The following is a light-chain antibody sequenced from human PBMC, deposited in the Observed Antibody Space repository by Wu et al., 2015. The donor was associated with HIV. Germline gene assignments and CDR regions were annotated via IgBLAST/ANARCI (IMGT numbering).Light chain of an antibody. CDR1: QGVGSD. V-gene: IGKV1-13*02. Sequence: AMQLTQSPSTLSASVGDSVTITCRASQGVGSDLAWYQHKPGSSPKLLIYAASELESGVPSRFSGSGSGTDFTLTISRLQPEDFAVYYCQQYGSSSYTFGQGTKLEIK. CDR3: QQYGSSSYT. CDR2: AAS. J-gene: IGKJ2*01.